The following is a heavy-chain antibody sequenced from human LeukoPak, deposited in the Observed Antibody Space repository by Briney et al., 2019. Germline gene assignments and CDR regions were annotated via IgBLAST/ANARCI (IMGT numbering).Heavy chain of an antibody. Sequence: SETLSLTCAVYGGSFRGYYWGWIRQPPGKGLDWIGEINHTGSTNYNPSLKSRVTISVDTSKNQFSLILSSVTAADTAVYYCARRTRIQLWQYYYYYMDVWGKGTTVTVSS. J-gene: IGHJ6*03. D-gene: IGHD5-18*01. CDR1: GGSFRGYY. CDR3: ARRTRIQLWQYYYYYMDV. CDR2: INHTGST. V-gene: IGHV4-34*01.